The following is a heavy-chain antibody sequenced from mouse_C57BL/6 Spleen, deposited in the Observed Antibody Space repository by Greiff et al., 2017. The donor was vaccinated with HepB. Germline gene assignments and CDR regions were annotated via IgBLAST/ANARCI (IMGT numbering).Heavy chain of an antibody. V-gene: IGHV1-39*01. Sequence: EVKLMESGPELVKPGASVRISCKASGYSFTDYNMNWVKQSNGKSLEWIGVINPNYGTTSYNQKFKGKATLTVDQSSSTAYMQLNSLTSEDSAVYYCAREILRLYFDVWGTGTTVTVSS. J-gene: IGHJ1*03. CDR3: AREILRLYFDV. CDR2: INPNYGTT. CDR1: GYSFTDYN. D-gene: IGHD1-1*01.